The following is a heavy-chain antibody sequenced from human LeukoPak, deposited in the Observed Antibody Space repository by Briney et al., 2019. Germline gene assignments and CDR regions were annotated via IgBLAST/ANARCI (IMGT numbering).Heavy chain of an antibody. J-gene: IGHJ3*02. CDR1: GFTFSRYT. V-gene: IGHV3-30*01. CDR2: ISYDGSKT. D-gene: IGHD2-2*01. CDR3: ARANIVVVPAAISLYTFDI. Sequence: PGRSLRLFCAASGFTFSRYTLDWVRQAPGKGLEWVAEISYDGSKTYCADSVKGRFTISRDNSKNTLYLQMNSLRDEDTAVYYCARANIVVVPAAISLYTFDIWGQGTMVTVSS.